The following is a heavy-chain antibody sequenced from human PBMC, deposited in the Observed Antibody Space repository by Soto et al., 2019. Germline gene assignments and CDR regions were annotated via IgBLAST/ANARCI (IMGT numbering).Heavy chain of an antibody. CDR2: ISGGSSYT. D-gene: IGHD1-26*01. J-gene: IGHJ4*02. CDR1: GFTFSDYY. Sequence: QVQLVESGGGLVKPGGSLRLSCAASGFTFSDYYMSWIRQAPGKGLEWVSYISGGSSYTNYADSVKGQFNISRDNAKNTLYLQMNSLIAEDTAVYYFARPSGSDILWECDYWGQGTLVTVSS. CDR3: ARPSGSDILWECDY. V-gene: IGHV3-11*05.